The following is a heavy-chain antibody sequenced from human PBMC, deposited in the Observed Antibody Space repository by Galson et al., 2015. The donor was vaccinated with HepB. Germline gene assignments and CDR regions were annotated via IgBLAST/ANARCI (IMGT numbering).Heavy chain of an antibody. V-gene: IGHV3-30-3*01. CDR3: ARAPQTGIRGLNWFDP. Sequence: SLRLSCAASGFTFSSYAMHWVRQAPGKGLEWVAVISYDGSNKYYADSVKGRFTISRDNSKNTLYLQMNSLRAEDTAVYYCARAPQTGIRGLNWFDPWGQGTLVTVSS. CDR1: GFTFSSYA. D-gene: IGHD7-27*01. J-gene: IGHJ5*02. CDR2: ISYDGSNK.